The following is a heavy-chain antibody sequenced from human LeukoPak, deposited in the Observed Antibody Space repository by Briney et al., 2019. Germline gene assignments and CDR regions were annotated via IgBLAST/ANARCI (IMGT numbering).Heavy chain of an antibody. CDR2: ISYDGSNK. CDR1: GFTFSSYG. CDR3: ASDRYYYGTGPTLNNFDY. J-gene: IGHJ4*02. V-gene: IGHV3-30*03. Sequence: PGGSLRLSCAASGFTFSSYGMHWVRQAPGKGLEWVAVISYDGSNKYYADSVKGRFTISRDNSKNALYLQMNSLRAEDTAVYYCASDRYYYGTGPTLNNFDYWGQGTLVTVSS. D-gene: IGHD3-10*01.